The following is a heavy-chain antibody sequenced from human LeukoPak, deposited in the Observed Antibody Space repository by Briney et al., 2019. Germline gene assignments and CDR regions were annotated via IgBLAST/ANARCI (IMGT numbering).Heavy chain of an antibody. CDR1: GYTFTSYY. CDR3: ARDGGRNCSSTSCPTLDAFDI. J-gene: IGHJ3*02. CDR2: INPSGGST. Sequence: RASVKVSCKASGYTFTSYYMRWVRQAPGQGLEWMGIINPSGGSTSYAQKFQGRVTMTRDMSTSTVYMELSSLRSEDTAVYYCARDGGRNCSSTSCPTLDAFDIWGQGTMVTVSS. V-gene: IGHV1-46*01. D-gene: IGHD2-2*01.